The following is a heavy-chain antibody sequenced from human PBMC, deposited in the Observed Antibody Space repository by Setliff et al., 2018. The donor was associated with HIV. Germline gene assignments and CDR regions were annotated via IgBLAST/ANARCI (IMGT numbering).Heavy chain of an antibody. J-gene: IGHJ6*02. V-gene: IGHV4-34*01. CDR1: GGSLTNYY. CDR3: ARDKMEAPAGTKGYYYYYGMDV. CDR2: ITDDGTT. D-gene: IGHD2-2*01. Sequence: PSETLSLTCAVYGGSLTNYYWSWIRQSPGKGLEWIGEITDDGTTSYNSSLKSRVTISLDTSKKQLSLKVTSVTAADTAVYYCARDKMEAPAGTKGYYYYYGMDVWGQGTTVTVSS.